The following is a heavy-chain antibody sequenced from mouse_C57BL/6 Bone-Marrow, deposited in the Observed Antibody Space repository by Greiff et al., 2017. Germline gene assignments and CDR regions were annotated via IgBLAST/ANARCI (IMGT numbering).Heavy chain of an antibody. CDR3: ARRNYKDAMDY. CDR1: GYTFTSYD. V-gene: IGHV1-85*01. CDR2: IYPRDGST. Sequence: VKLQESGPELVKPGASVKLSCKASGYTFTSYDINWVKQRPGQGLEWIGWIYPRDGSTKYNEKFKGKATLTVDTSSSTAYMELHSLTSEDSAVYFCARRNYKDAMDYWGQGTSVTVSS. J-gene: IGHJ4*01. D-gene: IGHD2-12*01.